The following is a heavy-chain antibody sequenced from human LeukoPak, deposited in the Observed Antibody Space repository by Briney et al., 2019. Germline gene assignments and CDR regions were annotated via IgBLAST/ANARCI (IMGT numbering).Heavy chain of an antibody. V-gene: IGHV4-59*01. CDR3: ARGLGVRAFDY. J-gene: IGHJ4*02. CDR2: IYYSGST. CDR1: GGSISSYY. Sequence: TSETLSLTCTVSGGSISSYYWSWIRQPPGKGLEWIGYIYYSGSTNYNPSLKSRVTISVDTSKNQFSLKLTSVTAADTAMFYCARGLGVRAFDYWGRGTLVSVSS. D-gene: IGHD3-10*01.